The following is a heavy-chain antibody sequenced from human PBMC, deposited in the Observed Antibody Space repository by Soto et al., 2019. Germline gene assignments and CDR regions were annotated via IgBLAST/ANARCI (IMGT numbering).Heavy chain of an antibody. V-gene: IGHV4-34*01. CDR2: INHSGST. D-gene: IGHD3-16*02. CDR3: ARPRGYDYVRGSYRHDYFDY. J-gene: IGHJ4*02. Sequence: SETLSLTCAVYGVSFSGNYWSWLRQAPGKGLEWIGEINHSGSTNYNPSLKSRVTISVDTSKNQFSLKLSSVTAADKAVYYCARPRGYDYVRGSYRHDYFDYWDQGTLFTVSS. CDR1: GVSFSGNY.